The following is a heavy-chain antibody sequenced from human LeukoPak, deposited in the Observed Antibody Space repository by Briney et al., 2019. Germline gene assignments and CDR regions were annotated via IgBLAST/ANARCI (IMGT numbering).Heavy chain of an antibody. Sequence: PGGSLRLSCAASGFTFSSYAMHWVRQAPGKGLEWVAVISYDGSNKHYADSVKGRFTISRDNSKNTLYLQMNSLRAEDTAVYYCARGGIYYGSSGYFDYWGQGTLVTVSS. J-gene: IGHJ4*02. CDR2: ISYDGSNK. CDR1: GFTFSSYA. D-gene: IGHD3-22*01. CDR3: ARGGIYYGSSGYFDY. V-gene: IGHV3-30-3*01.